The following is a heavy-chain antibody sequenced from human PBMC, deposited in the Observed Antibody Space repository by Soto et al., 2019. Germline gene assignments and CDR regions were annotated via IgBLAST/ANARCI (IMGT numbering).Heavy chain of an antibody. CDR3: AQWGYYDSSGYYRD. D-gene: IGHD3-22*01. Sequence: ASVKVSCKVSGYTLTELSMHWVRQAPGKGLEWMGGFDPEDGETIYAQKFQGRGTMTEDTSTDTAFMELSSLRSEDTAVYYCAQWGYYDSSGYYRDWGQGTLVTVSS. CDR1: GYTLTELS. V-gene: IGHV1-24*01. CDR2: FDPEDGET. J-gene: IGHJ4*02.